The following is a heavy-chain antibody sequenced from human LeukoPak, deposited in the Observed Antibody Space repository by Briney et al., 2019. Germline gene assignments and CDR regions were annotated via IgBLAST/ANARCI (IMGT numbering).Heavy chain of an antibody. CDR3: AREGLRGPYHYYMDV. CDR1: GFTVSSNY. D-gene: IGHD2-15*01. CDR2: IYSDGSS. J-gene: IGHJ6*03. V-gene: IGHV3-66*02. Sequence: PGGSLRLSCAASGFTVSSNYMSWVRQAPGKGLEWVSVIYSDGSSYYADSVKGRFTISRDNTKNTLYLQMNSLRADDSAVYYCAREGLRGPYHYYMDVWGKGTTVIVSS.